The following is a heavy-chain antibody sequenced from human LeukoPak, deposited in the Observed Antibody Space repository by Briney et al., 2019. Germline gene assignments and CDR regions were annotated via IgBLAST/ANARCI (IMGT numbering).Heavy chain of an antibody. V-gene: IGHV3-7*01. J-gene: IGHJ4*02. CDR2: IKQDGSEK. D-gene: IGHD5-18*01. Sequence: GGSLRLSCAASGFTLSSYWMSWVRPAPGKGREWVANIKQDGSEKYYVGSLKGRFTISRDNANNSLYLQMNSLRAEDTAVYYCARDLPIDTAMVESNGFDYWGQGTLVTVSS. CDR1: GFTLSSYW. CDR3: ARDLPIDTAMVESNGFDY.